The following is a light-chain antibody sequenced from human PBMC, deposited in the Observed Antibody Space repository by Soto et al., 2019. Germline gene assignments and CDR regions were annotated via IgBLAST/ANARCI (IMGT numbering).Light chain of an antibody. J-gene: IGKJ4*01. CDR2: GAS. CDR3: QQYGSSPRT. Sequence: EIVMTQSPATLSVSPGERVTLSCRASQSVSNNYLAWYQQKPGQAPRLLIHGASSRATGIPDRFSGSGSGTDFSLTISRLEPEYFAVYYCQQYGSSPRTFGGGTKVEIK. CDR1: QSVSNNY. V-gene: IGKV3-20*01.